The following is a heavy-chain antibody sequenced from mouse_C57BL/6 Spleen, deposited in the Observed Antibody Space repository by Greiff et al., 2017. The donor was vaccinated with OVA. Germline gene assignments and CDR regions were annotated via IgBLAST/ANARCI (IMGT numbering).Heavy chain of an antibody. CDR1: GYTFTDYY. Sequence: EVQLQQSGPELVKPGASVKISCKASGYTFTDYYMNWVKQSHGKSLEWIGDINPNNGGTSYNQKFKGKATLTVDKSSSTAYMELRSLTSEDSAVYYCAREGYVEVWGTGTTVTVSS. J-gene: IGHJ1*03. CDR3: AREGYVEV. V-gene: IGHV1-26*01. CDR2: INPNNGGT.